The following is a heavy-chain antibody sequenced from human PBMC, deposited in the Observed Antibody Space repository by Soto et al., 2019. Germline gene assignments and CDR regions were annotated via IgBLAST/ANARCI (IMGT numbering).Heavy chain of an antibody. D-gene: IGHD4-17*01. Sequence: QVQLVQSGAEVKKPGSSVKVSCKASGGTFSSYTISWVRQAPGQGLEWMGRIIPILGIANYAQKFQCRVTITADKSTSTAYMELSSLRSEDTAVYYCARGPTTVTRSYYYYMDVWGKGTTVTVSS. CDR2: IIPILGIA. V-gene: IGHV1-69*02. CDR1: GGTFSSYT. J-gene: IGHJ6*03. CDR3: ARGPTTVTRSYYYYMDV.